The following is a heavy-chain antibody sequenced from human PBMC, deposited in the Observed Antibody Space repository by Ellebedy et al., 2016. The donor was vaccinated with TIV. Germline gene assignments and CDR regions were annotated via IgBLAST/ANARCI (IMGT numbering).Heavy chain of an antibody. D-gene: IGHD6-13*01. J-gene: IGHJ4*02. V-gene: IGHV3-23*01. Sequence: PGGSLRLSCAASGFTFTKYVMSWVRQAPGKGLEWVSSISGSGGSTYYADSVKGRFSISRDNSKNTLYLQMNSLRGEDTAVYYCARRIATAGTSQSLAGYWGQGTLVPVSS. CDR1: GFTFTKYV. CDR2: ISGSGGST. CDR3: ARRIATAGTSQSLAGY.